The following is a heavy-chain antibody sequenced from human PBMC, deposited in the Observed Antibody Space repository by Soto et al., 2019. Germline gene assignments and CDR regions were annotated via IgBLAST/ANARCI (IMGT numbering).Heavy chain of an antibody. CDR2: IYYSGST. CDR1: GGSISSGGYY. D-gene: IGHD5-18*01. Sequence: PSETLSLTCTVSGGSISSGGYYWSWIRQHPGKGLEWIGYIYYSGSTYYNPSLKSRVTISVDTSKNQFSLKLSSVTAADTAVYYCARGAAMEYYFDYWGQGTLVTVSS. J-gene: IGHJ4*02. V-gene: IGHV4-31*03. CDR3: ARGAAMEYYFDY.